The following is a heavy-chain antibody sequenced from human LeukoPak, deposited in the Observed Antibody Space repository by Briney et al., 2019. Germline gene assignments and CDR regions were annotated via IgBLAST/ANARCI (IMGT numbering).Heavy chain of an antibody. CDR2: IIPIFGTA. V-gene: IGHV1-69*06. J-gene: IGHJ3*02. CDR1: GYTFSSYG. CDR3: AKLHIVVVAATHDAFDI. D-gene: IGHD2-21*02. Sequence: SVKVSCKTYGYTFSSYGISWVRQAPGQGLEWMGGIIPIFGTANYAQKFQGRVTITADKSTSTAYMELSSLRSEDTAVYYCAKLHIVVVAATHDAFDIWGQGTMVTVSS.